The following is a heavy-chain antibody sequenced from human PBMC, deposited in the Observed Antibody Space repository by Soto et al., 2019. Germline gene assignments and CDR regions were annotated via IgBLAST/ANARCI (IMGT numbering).Heavy chain of an antibody. D-gene: IGHD3-3*01. J-gene: IGHJ5*02. V-gene: IGHV4-30-2*01. Sequence: SETLSLTCAVSGGSISSGGYSWSWLRQPPGKGLEWIGYIYHSGSTYYNPSLKSRVTISVDRSKNQFSLKMSSVTAADTAVYYCARGPGDFWSGYYSWFDPWGQGTLVTVSS. CDR1: GGSISSGGYS. CDR3: ARGPGDFWSGYYSWFDP. CDR2: IYHSGST.